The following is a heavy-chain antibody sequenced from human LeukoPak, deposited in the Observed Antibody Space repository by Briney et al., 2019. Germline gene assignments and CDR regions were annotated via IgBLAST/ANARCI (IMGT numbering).Heavy chain of an antibody. D-gene: IGHD2-2*01. Sequence: SQTLSLTCTVSGGSISSGSYYWSWIRQPAGKGLEWIGRISTSGSTKYNPSLKSRVTISVDTSKNQFSLKLSSVTAADTAVYYCARDPCSSTSCYVNYYYYMDVWGKGTTVTVSS. CDR2: ISTSGST. V-gene: IGHV4-61*02. CDR3: ARDPCSSTSCYVNYYYYMDV. CDR1: GGSISSGSYY. J-gene: IGHJ6*03.